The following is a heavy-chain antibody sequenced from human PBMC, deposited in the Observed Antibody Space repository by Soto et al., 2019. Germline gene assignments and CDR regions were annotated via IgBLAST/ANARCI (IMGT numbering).Heavy chain of an antibody. V-gene: IGHV3-23*01. Sequence: GSLRLSCAASGSTFSSYAMSWVRQAPGKGLEWVSAISGSGGSTYYADSVKGRFTISRDNSKNTLYLQMNSLRAEDTAVYYCAKDAPAYFGRGQYFDYSDQGPLVTVSS. CDR3: AKDAPAYFGRGQYFDY. CDR2: ISGSGGST. J-gene: IGHJ4*02. D-gene: IGHD2-21*01. CDR1: GSTFSSYA.